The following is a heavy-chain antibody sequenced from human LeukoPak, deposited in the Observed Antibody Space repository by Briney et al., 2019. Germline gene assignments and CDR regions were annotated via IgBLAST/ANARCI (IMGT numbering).Heavy chain of an antibody. D-gene: IGHD3-16*02. V-gene: IGHV3-23*01. J-gene: IGHJ4*02. CDR3: ARDRVVITSRGLVVTPGGDY. CDR2: ISGSGGST. Sequence: PGGSLRLSCAASGFTFSSYAMSWVRQAPGKGLEWVSGISGSGGSTNYADSVKGRFTISRDNSKNTLSLQMNSLRAEDTAVYYCARDRVVITSRGLVVTPGGDYWGQGILVTVSS. CDR1: GFTFSSYA.